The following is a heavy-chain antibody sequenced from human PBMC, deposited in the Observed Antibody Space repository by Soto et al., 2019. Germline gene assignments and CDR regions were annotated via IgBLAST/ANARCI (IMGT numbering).Heavy chain of an antibody. CDR3: ARSPRPPGYSTAAYDY. J-gene: IGHJ4*02. D-gene: IGHD6-13*01. V-gene: IGHV2-5*01. CDR2: IYWNDDK. CDR1: GFSLSTSGMG. Sequence: QITLKESGHTLVKPTQTLTLTCTFSGFSLSTSGMGVGWIRQPPGKALEWLALIYWNDDKRYSPYLKISLTITKVTKDTSRDQVVLTMTDMDPVDTGTYYCARSPRPPGYSTAAYDYWGQGTLVTVSS.